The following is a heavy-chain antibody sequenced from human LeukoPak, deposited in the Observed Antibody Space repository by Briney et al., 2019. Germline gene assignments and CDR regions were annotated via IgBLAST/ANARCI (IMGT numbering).Heavy chain of an antibody. CDR3: AKEGQWLDY. CDR2: ISYDGSNK. CDR1: GFTFSSYG. D-gene: IGHD6-19*01. Sequence: GGSLRLSCAASGFTFSSYGMHWVRQAPGKGLEWVAVISYDGSNKYYADSVKGRLTISRDNSKNTLYLQMNSLRAEDTAVYYCAKEGQWLDYWGQGTLVTVSS. J-gene: IGHJ4*02. V-gene: IGHV3-30*18.